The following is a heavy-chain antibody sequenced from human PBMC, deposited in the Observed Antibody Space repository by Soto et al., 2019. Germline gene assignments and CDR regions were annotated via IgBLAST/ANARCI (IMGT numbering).Heavy chain of an antibody. D-gene: IGHD4-17*01. Sequence: GGSLRLSCAASGFTVSSNYMSWVRQAPGKGLEWVSVIYSGGSTYYADSVKGRFTISRDNSKNTLYLQMNSLRAEDTAVYYCARDVVYGDFPDAFDSWGQGTMVTVAS. CDR2: IYSGGST. CDR1: GFTVSSNY. J-gene: IGHJ3*02. V-gene: IGHV3-53*01. CDR3: ARDVVYGDFPDAFDS.